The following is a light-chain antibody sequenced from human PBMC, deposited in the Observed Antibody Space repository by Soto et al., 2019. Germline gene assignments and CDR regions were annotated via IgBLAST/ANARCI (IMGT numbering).Light chain of an antibody. CDR3: QQFNSYPFT. CDR1: QGISSA. CDR2: DAS. J-gene: IGKJ4*01. V-gene: IGKV1-13*02. Sequence: AIRLTQSPSSLSASVGDRVTITCRASQGISSALAWYQQKPGKAPKLLIYDASNLESGVPSRFSGSGSGTDFTLTISSLHPEDFATYYCQQFNSYPFTFGGGTKVEIK.